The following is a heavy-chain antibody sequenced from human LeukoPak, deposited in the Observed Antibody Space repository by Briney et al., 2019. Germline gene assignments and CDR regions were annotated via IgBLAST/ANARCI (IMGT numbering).Heavy chain of an antibody. D-gene: IGHD4-23*01. Sequence: GGSLRLSCAASGFTFSSYEMNWVRQAPGKGLEWVSYISSSGSTIYYADSVKGRFTISRDNAKNSLYLQMNSLRAEDTAVYYCVRTNYGGNPLKNYYYYMDVWSKGTTVTVSS. CDR1: GFTFSSYE. CDR3: VRTNYGGNPLKNYYYYMDV. J-gene: IGHJ6*03. CDR2: ISSSGSTI. V-gene: IGHV3-48*03.